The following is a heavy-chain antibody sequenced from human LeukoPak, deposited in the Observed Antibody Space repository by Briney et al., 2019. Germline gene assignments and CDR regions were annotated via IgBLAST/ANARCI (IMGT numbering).Heavy chain of an antibody. J-gene: IGHJ4*02. V-gene: IGHV3-30-3*01. D-gene: IGHD3-22*01. CDR2: ISYDGSNK. Sequence: GGSLRLSCAASGFTFSSYAMPWVRQAPGKGLEWVAVISYDGSNKYYADSVKGRFTISRDNSKNTLYLQMNSLRAEDTAVYYCARTYYYDSSGYSLDYWGQGTLVTVSS. CDR1: GFTFSSYA. CDR3: ARTYYYDSSGYSLDY.